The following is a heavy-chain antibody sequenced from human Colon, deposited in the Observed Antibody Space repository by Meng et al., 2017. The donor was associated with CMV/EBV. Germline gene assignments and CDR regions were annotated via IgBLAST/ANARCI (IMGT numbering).Heavy chain of an antibody. V-gene: IGHV3-23*01. CDR2: ITGHDGSS. CDR1: GFSFRTYD. J-gene: IGHJ4*02. D-gene: IGHD2-15*01. Sequence: GESLKISCAVSGFSFRTYDMTWVRQAPGKGLEWVAVITGHDGSSFYADSVRGRFLIFKHTVEDTLYLQMNSLRVEDTALYYCVKGGWLDDFGPGTLVTVSS. CDR3: VKGGWLDD.